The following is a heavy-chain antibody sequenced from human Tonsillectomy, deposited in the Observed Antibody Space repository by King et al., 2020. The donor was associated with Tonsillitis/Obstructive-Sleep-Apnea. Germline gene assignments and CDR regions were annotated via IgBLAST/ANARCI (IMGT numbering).Heavy chain of an antibody. V-gene: IGHV3-53*01. CDR3: ARDKGGARGDSLSLDY. D-gene: IGHD4-17*01. CDR1: GFTVSSNY. Sequence: VQLVESGGGLIQPGGSLRLSCAASGFTVSSNYMSWVRQAPGKGLEWVSVIYSGGSTYYADSVKGRFTISRDNSKNTLYLQMNSLRAEDTAVYYCARDKGGARGDSLSLDYWGRGTLVTVSS. CDR2: IYSGGST. J-gene: IGHJ4*02.